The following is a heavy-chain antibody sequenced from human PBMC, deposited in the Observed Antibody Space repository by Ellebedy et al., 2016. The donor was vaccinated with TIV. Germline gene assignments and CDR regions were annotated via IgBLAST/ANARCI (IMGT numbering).Heavy chain of an antibody. D-gene: IGHD2-15*01. CDR2: IILILGTA. CDR1: GGTFNDDG. J-gene: IGHJ6*02. CDR3: ARGKLGYCSGGSCTDGMDV. Sequence: SVKVSCXASGGTFNDDGISWLRQAPGQGLEWMGGIILILGTANYAQKFQGRVTITADESTTTAYMELSSLRSEDTAVYYCARGKLGYCSGGSCTDGMDVWGQGTPVTVSS. V-gene: IGHV1-69*13.